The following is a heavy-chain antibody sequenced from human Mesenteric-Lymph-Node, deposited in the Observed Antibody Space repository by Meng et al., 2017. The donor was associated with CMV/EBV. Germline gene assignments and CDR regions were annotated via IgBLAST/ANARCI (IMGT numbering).Heavy chain of an antibody. CDR1: GFTFRKYA. V-gene: IGHV3-23*01. J-gene: IGHJ4*02. CDR3: VKNSFGVIVSPDS. Sequence: GGSLRLSCTASGFTFRKYAMSWVRQAPGKGLEWLSAISGDTTYYADSVKGRFTISRDNSKNTVSLQMNNLTAGDTALYYCVKNSFGVIVSPDSWGPGTMVTVSS. D-gene: IGHD3-3*01. CDR2: ISGDTT.